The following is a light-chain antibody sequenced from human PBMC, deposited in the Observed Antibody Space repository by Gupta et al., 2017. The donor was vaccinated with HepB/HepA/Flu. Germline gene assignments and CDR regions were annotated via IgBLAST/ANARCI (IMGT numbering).Light chain of an antibody. Sequence: EIVLTQSSATLSLSQGDRATLSCRASQSVRTHLAWYQQKPGQAPRLLIYGASNRATDIPSRFSGSGSGTDFTLTISSLEPEDFAVYYCQQRNNSMYTFGQGTKLEIK. CDR1: QSVRTH. V-gene: IGKV3-11*01. CDR3: QQRNNSMYT. J-gene: IGKJ2*01. CDR2: GAS.